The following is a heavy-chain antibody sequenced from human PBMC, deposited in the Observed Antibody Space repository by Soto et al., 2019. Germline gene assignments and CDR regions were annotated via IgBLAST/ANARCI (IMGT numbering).Heavy chain of an antibody. CDR3: ARDLDSSGYRNPEYYFDY. CDR1: GFTFSSYS. Sequence: VGSLRLSCAASGFTFSSYSMNWVRQAPGKGLEWVSSISSSSSYIYYADSVKGRFTISRDNAKNSLYLQMNSLRAEDTAVYYCARDLDSSGYRNPEYYFDYWGQGTLVTVSS. V-gene: IGHV3-21*01. J-gene: IGHJ4*02. D-gene: IGHD3-22*01. CDR2: ISSSSSYI.